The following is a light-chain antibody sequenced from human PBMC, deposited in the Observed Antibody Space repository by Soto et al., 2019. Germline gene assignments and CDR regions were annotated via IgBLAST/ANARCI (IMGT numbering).Light chain of an antibody. CDR2: DVS. CDR3: CSYAGSYV. V-gene: IGLV2-11*01. CDR1: SSDVGGYNY. J-gene: IGLJ1*01. Sequence: QSALTQPRSVSGSPGQSVTISCTGTSSDVGGYNYVSWYQQHPGKAPKLMIYDVSKRPSGVPDRFSGSKSGNTASLTISGXQXXDEADYYCCSYAGSYVFGTGTKVTVL.